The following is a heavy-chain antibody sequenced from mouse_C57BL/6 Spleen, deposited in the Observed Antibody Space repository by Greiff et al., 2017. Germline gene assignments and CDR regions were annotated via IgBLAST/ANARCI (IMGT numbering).Heavy chain of an antibody. V-gene: IGHV1-82*01. CDR1: GYAFSSSW. CDR3: SRGYYGSSYFDD. D-gene: IGHD1-1*01. CDR2: IYPGDGDT. Sequence: QVQLQQSGPELVKPGASVKISCKASGYAFSSSWMNWVKQRPGKGLEWIGRIYPGDGDTNYNGKFKGKATLTADKSSSTAYMQLSSLTSEDSAVYFCSRGYYGSSYFDDWGQGTTLTVSS. J-gene: IGHJ2*01.